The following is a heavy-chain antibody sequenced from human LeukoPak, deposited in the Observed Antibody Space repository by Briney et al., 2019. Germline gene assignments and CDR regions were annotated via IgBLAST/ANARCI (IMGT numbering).Heavy chain of an antibody. CDR2: IYPGDSDT. Sequence: GESLKISCACSGYSFTNYWIGWVRQMPGKGLEWMGIIYPGDSDTRYSPSFQGQVTISADKSISTAYLQWSSLKASDTAMYFCARLEPITMIGFADFWGQGTLVTVSS. CDR1: GYSFTNYW. D-gene: IGHD3-22*01. J-gene: IGHJ4*02. CDR3: ARLEPITMIGFADF. V-gene: IGHV5-51*01.